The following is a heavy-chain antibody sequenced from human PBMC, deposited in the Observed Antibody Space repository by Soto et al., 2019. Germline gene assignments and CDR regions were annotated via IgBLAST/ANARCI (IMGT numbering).Heavy chain of an antibody. J-gene: IGHJ3*02. V-gene: IGHV4-34*01. CDR3: ARDSTRRGACDI. CDR2: INHSGST. D-gene: IGHD2-2*01. CDR1: NGSFSVYY. Sequence: SETLSLTCAVYNGSFSVYYWTWIRQPPGKGLEWIGEINHSGSTNYNPSLKSRVTISVDTSKNQFSLKLSSVTAADTAVYYCARDSTRRGACDIWGQGTMVTV.